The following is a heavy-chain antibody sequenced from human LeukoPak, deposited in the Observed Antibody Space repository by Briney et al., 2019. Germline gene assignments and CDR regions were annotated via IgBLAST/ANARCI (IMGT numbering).Heavy chain of an antibody. J-gene: IGHJ6*03. CDR3: ASVWSGYYTVKRYYYMDV. CDR1: GGTFSGYA. Sequence: SVKVSCKASGGTFSGYAISWVRQAPGQGLEWMGGIIPIFGTANYAQKFQGRVTITTDESTSTAYMELSSLRSEDTAVYYCASVWSGYYTVKRYYYMDVWGKGTTVTVSS. V-gene: IGHV1-69*05. CDR2: IIPIFGTA. D-gene: IGHD3-3*01.